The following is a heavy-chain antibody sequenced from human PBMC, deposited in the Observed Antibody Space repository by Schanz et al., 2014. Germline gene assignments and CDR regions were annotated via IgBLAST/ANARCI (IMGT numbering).Heavy chain of an antibody. Sequence: EVQLVESGRGLVRPGDSLRLSCAASGFTFSSYNINWVRQAPGKGLEYISSISPSSSYIYYADSVKGRFTISRDNAKNSLYLQMNSLRAEDAAVYYCARVELSVYYYAMDVWGQGTTVTVSS. V-gene: IGHV3-21*02. D-gene: IGHD2-15*01. J-gene: IGHJ6*02. CDR1: GFTFSSYN. CDR2: ISPSSSYI. CDR3: ARVELSVYYYAMDV.